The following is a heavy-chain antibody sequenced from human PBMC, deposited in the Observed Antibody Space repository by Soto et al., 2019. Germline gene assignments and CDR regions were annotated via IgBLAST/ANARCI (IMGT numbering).Heavy chain of an antibody. V-gene: IGHV1-18*01. J-gene: IGHJ4*02. CDR3: AKDRDTSGWYRSNY. CDR1: GYTFSNYG. Sequence: QVQLVQSGGEVKQPGASVKVSCKTSGYTFSNYGISWVRQAPGQGLEWVGWISGYNGNTKHAQNVQGRVTLTTATSTSTAYMELRSLTSDDTAVYYCAKDRDTSGWYRSNYWGQGTLVSVSS. D-gene: IGHD6-19*01. CDR2: ISGYNGNT.